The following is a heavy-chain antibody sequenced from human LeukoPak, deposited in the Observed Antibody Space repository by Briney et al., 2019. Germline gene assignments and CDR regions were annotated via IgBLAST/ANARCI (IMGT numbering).Heavy chain of an antibody. D-gene: IGHD5-24*01. V-gene: IGHV4-59*01. CDR1: GGSISSYY. CDR3: ASSRDGYNFRWYFDY. J-gene: IGHJ4*02. CDR2: IYYSGST. Sequence: SETLSLTCTVSGGSISSYYWSWIRQPPGKGLGWIGYIYYSGSTNDNPSLNSRVAISVDTSKNQYSLKLSSVTAADTAVYYCASSRDGYNFRWYFDYWGQGNLVNVSS.